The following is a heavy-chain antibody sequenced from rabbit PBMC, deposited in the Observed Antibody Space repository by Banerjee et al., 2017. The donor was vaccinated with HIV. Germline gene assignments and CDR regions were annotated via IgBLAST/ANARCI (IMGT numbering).Heavy chain of an antibody. D-gene: IGHD2-1*01. Sequence: QEQLVESGGGLVQPGGSLKLSCKASGFDFSSYGVSWVRQAPGKGLEWIGYIDPVFGSTYYASWVNGRFTISSHNAQNTLYLQLNSLTAADTATYFCVRHSYDDYGGYLWGPGTLVTVS. CDR1: GFDFSSYG. CDR3: VRHSYDDYGGYL. CDR2: IDPVFGST. V-gene: IGHV1S47*01. J-gene: IGHJ4*01.